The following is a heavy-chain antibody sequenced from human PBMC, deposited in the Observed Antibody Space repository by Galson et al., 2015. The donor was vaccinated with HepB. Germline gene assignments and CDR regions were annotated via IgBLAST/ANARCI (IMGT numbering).Heavy chain of an antibody. Sequence: SLRLSCAASGLTVSSNYMTWVRQAPGKGLEWVSVIYNSGTTDYADSVKGRFAISRDNSRNTVYLQMNSLRAEDTAVYYCARGIAMIVVPRPLDYWGQGTLVTVSP. CDR1: GLTVSSNY. CDR2: IYNSGTT. CDR3: ARGIAMIVVPRPLDY. D-gene: IGHD3-22*01. J-gene: IGHJ4*02. V-gene: IGHV3-53*01.